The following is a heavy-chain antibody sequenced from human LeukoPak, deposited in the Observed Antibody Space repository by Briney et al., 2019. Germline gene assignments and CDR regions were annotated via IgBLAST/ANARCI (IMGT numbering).Heavy chain of an antibody. CDR3: ASVELGSAGPNWFDP. Sequence: GASVKVSCKASGYTFTGYYMHWVRQAPGQGLEWMGWINPNSGGTNYAQKFQGRVTMTRDTSISTAYMELSRLRSDDTAVYYCASVELGSAGPNWFDPWGQGTLVTVSS. CDR2: INPNSGGT. J-gene: IGHJ5*02. V-gene: IGHV1-2*02. CDR1: GYTFTGYY. D-gene: IGHD1-7*01.